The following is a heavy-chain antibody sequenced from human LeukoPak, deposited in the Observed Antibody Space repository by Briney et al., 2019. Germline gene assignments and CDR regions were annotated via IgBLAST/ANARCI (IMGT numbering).Heavy chain of an antibody. J-gene: IGHJ4*02. Sequence: GGSLRLSCAASGFPFSTYWMTWARQAPGKGLEWVANIKQDGSKTYYVDSVKGRFTISRDNAKNSLYLQMNSLRAEDTAVYYCARERITYYYGSGSSSPFDYWGQGTLVTVSS. V-gene: IGHV3-7*01. D-gene: IGHD3-10*01. CDR2: IKQDGSKT. CDR3: ARERITYYYGSGSSSPFDY. CDR1: GFPFSTYW.